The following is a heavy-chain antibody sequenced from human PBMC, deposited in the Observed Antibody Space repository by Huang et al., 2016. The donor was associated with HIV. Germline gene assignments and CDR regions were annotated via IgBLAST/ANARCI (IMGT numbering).Heavy chain of an antibody. CDR2: ISGSSGDT. V-gene: IGHV1-18*01. Sequence: QIQLMQSGPDLKQPGASVKVSCKASGYTFTSYGITWVRQAPGQGPEWMGWISGSSGDTEYEEKCQGRVTLTTETATNIAYMELRSLRSDDTAKYYCARDPKYHRIGYYRQRRGIDIWGQGTMVIVSS. CDR1: GYTFTSYG. D-gene: IGHD3-22*01. J-gene: IGHJ3*02. CDR3: ARDPKYHRIGYYRQRRGIDI.